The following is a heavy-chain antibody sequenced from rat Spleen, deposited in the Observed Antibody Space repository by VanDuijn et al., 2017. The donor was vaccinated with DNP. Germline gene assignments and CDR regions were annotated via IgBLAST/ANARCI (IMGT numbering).Heavy chain of an antibody. CDR3: ARWTRYFDY. J-gene: IGHJ2*01. D-gene: IGHD1-7*01. CDR1: GSSITSNY. CDR2: ISYSGST. Sequence: EVQLQESGSGLVKPSQSLSLTCSVTGSSITSNYWGWIRKFPGNKMEYIGHISYSGSTNYNPSIKSRVSITRDTSKNHFFLHLNSVTTEDTATYYCARWTRYFDYWGQGVMVTVSS. V-gene: IGHV3-1*01.